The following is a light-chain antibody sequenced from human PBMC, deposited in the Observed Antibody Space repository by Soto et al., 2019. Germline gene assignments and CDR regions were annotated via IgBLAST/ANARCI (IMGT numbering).Light chain of an antibody. CDR1: QSISSS. CDR3: QQYNNWPLT. J-gene: IGKJ4*01. Sequence: IVMTQSPATLSVSPGERATLSCRASQSISSSLAWYQQKPDQSPRLLIFDASTRSTGIPARFSGSGSGTEFSLTSSRLQSEDFAVYYYQQYNNWPLTFGGGTKVEIK. V-gene: IGKV3-15*01. CDR2: DAS.